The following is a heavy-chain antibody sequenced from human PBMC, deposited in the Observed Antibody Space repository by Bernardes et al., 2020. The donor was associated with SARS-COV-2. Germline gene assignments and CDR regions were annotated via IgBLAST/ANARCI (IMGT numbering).Heavy chain of an antibody. Sequence: GGSLRLSCAASGFTVSGNYMSWVRQAPGKGLERVSVIYSAGSTDYADSVKGRFTISRDDSMNTLYLQMDSLRPEDTAVYYCARDFFSRSWTFYFWGQGTLVTVSS. V-gene: IGHV3-66*01. CDR1: GFTVSGNY. CDR2: IYSAGST. J-gene: IGHJ4*02. D-gene: IGHD6-13*01. CDR3: ARDFFSRSWTFYF.